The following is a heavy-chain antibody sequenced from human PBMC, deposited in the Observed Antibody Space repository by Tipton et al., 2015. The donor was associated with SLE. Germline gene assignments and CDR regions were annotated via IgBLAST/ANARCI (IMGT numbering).Heavy chain of an antibody. CDR3: ARGHYDFWSGYPPRAFDI. CDR1: GFTFSSYW. CDR2: IKQDGSEK. D-gene: IGHD3-3*01. V-gene: IGHV3-7*01. Sequence: GSLKLSCAASGFTFSSYWMSWVRQAPGKGLEWVANIKQDGSEKYYVDSVKGRFTISRDNAKNSLYLQMNSLRAEDTAVYYCARGHYDFWSGYPPRAFDIWGQGTMVTVSS. J-gene: IGHJ3*02.